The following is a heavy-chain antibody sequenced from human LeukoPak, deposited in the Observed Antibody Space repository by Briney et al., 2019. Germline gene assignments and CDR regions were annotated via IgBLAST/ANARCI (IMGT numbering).Heavy chain of an antibody. CDR1: GGSFSGYY. Sequence: PSETLSLTCAVYGGSFSGYYWSWIRQPPGKGLEWIGEINHSGSTNYNPSLKSRFTISVDTSKNQFSLKLSSVTAADTAVYYCARALYDFWSGSSSWFDPWGQGTLVTVSS. CDR2: INHSGST. J-gene: IGHJ5*02. CDR3: ARALYDFWSGSSSWFDP. D-gene: IGHD3-3*01. V-gene: IGHV4-34*01.